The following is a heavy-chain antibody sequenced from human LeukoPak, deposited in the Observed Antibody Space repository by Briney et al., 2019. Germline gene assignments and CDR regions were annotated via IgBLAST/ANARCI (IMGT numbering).Heavy chain of an antibody. J-gene: IGHJ4*02. CDR2: ISSNGGST. D-gene: IGHD6-6*01. Sequence: GGSLRLSCAASGFTFSSYAMHWVRQAPGKGLEYVSAISSNGGSTYYANSVKGRFTISRDNSKNTLYLQMGSLRAEDMAVYYRARTLRYGSSSLEGFDYWGQGTLVTVSS. CDR1: GFTFSSYA. CDR3: ARTLRYGSSSLEGFDY. V-gene: IGHV3-64*01.